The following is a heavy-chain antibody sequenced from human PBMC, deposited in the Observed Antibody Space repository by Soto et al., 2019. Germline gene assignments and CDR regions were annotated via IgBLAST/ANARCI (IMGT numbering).Heavy chain of an antibody. CDR2: IYYSGST. CDR3: SIYHGYYSMYYDIWTGSLY. Sequence: SETLSLTCTVSGGSISSSSYYWGWIRQPPGKGLEWIGSIYYSGSTYYNPSLKNRVTISVDTSKNQFSLRLSSVTAADTAVYYCSIYHGYYSMYYDIWTGSLYWGQGTLVTVSS. D-gene: IGHD3-9*01. V-gene: IGHV4-39*01. CDR1: GGSISSSSYY. J-gene: IGHJ4*02.